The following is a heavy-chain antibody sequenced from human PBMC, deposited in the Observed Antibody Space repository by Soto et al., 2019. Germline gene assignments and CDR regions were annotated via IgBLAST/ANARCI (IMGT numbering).Heavy chain of an antibody. J-gene: IGHJ4*02. CDR3: TTDYMITFAGVIVINY. Sequence: EVQLVESGGGLVKPGGSLRLSCAASGFTFSNAWMSWVRQAPGKGLEWVGRIKSKTDGGTTDYAAPVKGRFTISRDDSKITLYLQMNSLKTEDTAVYYCTTDYMITFAGVIVINYWGQGTLVTVSS. V-gene: IGHV3-15*01. D-gene: IGHD3-16*02. CDR2: IKSKTDGGTT. CDR1: GFTFSNAW.